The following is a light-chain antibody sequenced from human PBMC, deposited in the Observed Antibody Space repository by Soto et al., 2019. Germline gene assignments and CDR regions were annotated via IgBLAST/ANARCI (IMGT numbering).Light chain of an antibody. Sequence: DIQMTQSPSSLSASVGDRVTITCRASQSISSYLNWYQQKPGKAPKLLIYAASSLQSGVPSRFSGSGSGTDITLTINSLQPEDFATYYCQQSYSTPRTFGQGTKLEIK. J-gene: IGKJ2*02. CDR1: QSISSY. CDR2: AAS. V-gene: IGKV1-39*01. CDR3: QQSYSTPRT.